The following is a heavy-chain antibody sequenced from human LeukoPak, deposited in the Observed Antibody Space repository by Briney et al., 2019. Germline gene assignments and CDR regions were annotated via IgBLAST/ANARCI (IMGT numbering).Heavy chain of an antibody. CDR3: ARGYYGGKRGLNY. CDR1: GGSFSGYY. D-gene: IGHD4-23*01. J-gene: IGHJ4*02. V-gene: IGHV4-34*01. Sequence: SETLSLTCAVYGGSFSGYYWSWIRQPPGKGLEWIGEINHSGSTNYNPSLKSRVTISVDTSKNQFSLKLSSMTAADTAVYYCARGYYGGKRGLNYWGQGTLVTVSS. CDR2: INHSGST.